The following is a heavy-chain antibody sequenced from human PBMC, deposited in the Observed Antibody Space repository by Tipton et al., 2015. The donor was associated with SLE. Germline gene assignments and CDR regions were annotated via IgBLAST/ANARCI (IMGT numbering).Heavy chain of an antibody. CDR2: IYHSGST. CDR1: GGSISSGGYS. CDR3: ARKNWVLHDAFDI. J-gene: IGHJ3*02. V-gene: IGHV4-30-2*01. D-gene: IGHD2/OR15-2a*01. Sequence: TLSLTCAVSGGSISSGGYSWSWIRQPPGKGLEWIGYIYHSGSTYYNPSLKSRVTISVDRSKNQFSLKLSSVTAADTAVYYCARKNWVLHDAFDIWGQGTMVTVSS.